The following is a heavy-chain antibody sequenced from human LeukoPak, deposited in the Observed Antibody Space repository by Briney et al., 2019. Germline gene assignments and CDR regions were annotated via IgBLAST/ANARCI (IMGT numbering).Heavy chain of an antibody. CDR3: ARHDYYYYYMDV. J-gene: IGHJ6*03. V-gene: IGHV4-38-2*01. CDR1: GYSISSGYY. CDR2: IYHSGST. Sequence: SETLSLTCAVSGYSISSGYYWVWIRHPPGKVLEWIGSIYHSGSTDYNPSLKSRVPISVDTSKNQFFLKLSSVTAADTAVYYCARHDYYYYYMDVWGKGTTVTVSS.